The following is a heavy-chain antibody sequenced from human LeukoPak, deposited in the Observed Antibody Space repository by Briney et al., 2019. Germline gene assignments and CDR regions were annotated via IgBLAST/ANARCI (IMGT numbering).Heavy chain of an antibody. V-gene: IGHV1-46*01. Sequence: ASVKVSCKASGYTFTSYYMHWVRQAPGQGLEWMGIINPSGGSTSYAQKLQGRVTMTRDTSTSTVYMELSSLRSEDTAVYYCASAPNENYDYYYYMDVWGKGTTVTVSS. J-gene: IGHJ6*03. D-gene: IGHD3-10*01. CDR3: ASAPNENYDYYYYMDV. CDR1: GYTFTSYY. CDR2: INPSGGST.